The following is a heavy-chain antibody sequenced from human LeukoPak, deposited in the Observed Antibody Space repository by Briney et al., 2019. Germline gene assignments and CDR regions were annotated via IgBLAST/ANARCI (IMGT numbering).Heavy chain of an antibody. Sequence: SETLSLTCAVSGGSISSGGYSWSWIRQPPGKGLEWIGYIYNSGSTYYNPSLKSRVTISVDRSKNQFSLKLSSVTAADTAVYYRARAPPYYYDSSGYYGYYFDYWGQGTLVTVSS. CDR3: ARAPPYYYDSSGYYGYYFDY. CDR1: GGSISSGGYS. V-gene: IGHV4-30-2*01. D-gene: IGHD3-22*01. J-gene: IGHJ4*02. CDR2: IYNSGST.